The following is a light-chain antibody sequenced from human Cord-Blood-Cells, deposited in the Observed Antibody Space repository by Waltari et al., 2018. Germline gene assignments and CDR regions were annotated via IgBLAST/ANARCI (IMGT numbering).Light chain of an antibody. V-gene: IGLV2-23*02. CDR2: EVS. J-gene: IGLJ1*01. Sequence: QSALTQPASVSGSPGQSITIPCPGTSSHVGRYNLVSWYQQHPGKAPKPMIYEVSKRPSGVSNRFSGSKSGNTASLTISGLQAEDEADYYCCSYAGSSTVFGTGTKVTVL. CDR3: CSYAGSSTV. CDR1: SSHVGRYNL.